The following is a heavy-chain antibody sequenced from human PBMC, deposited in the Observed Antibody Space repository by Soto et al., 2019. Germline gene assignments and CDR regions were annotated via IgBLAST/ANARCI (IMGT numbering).Heavy chain of an antibody. D-gene: IGHD3-3*01. V-gene: IGHV4-61*01. CDR2: VYPTGKT. CDR3: ARDFAYFDS. Sequence: PSETLSLTCTVSGGSFNSGSYSWIWIRQPPGKELEWIGYVYPTGKTSYNPSLKSPVSISMDTSKNQFSLNLDSVTAADTAVYFCARDFAYFDSWGQGTLVTVSS. J-gene: IGHJ4*02. CDR1: GGSFNSGSYS.